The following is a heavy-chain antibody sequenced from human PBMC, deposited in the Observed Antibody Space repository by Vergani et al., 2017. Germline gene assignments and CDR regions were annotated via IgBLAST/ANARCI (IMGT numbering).Heavy chain of an antibody. Sequence: QVQLVQSGAEVKKPGASVKVSCKASGYTFTDYFMHWVRQAPGQGLEWMGWINPNSGGTNYAQKFQGRVTMTRDTSISTAYMELSNLRSDDTGVYYCARVGTSSSRDYFDYWGQGTLVAVSS. CDR3: ARVGTSSSRDYFDY. J-gene: IGHJ4*02. CDR1: GYTFTDYF. V-gene: IGHV1-2*02. D-gene: IGHD2-2*01. CDR2: INPNSGGT.